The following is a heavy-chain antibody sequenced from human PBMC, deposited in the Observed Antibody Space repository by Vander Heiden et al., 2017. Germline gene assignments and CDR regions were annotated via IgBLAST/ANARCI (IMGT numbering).Heavy chain of an antibody. Sequence: QVQLQASGPGLVKPSQTLSLTCPVSGGSISSGGYYWSWSRQHPGKGLEWIGYIYYSGSTYYNPSLKSRVTISVDTSKNQFSLKLSSVTAADTAVYYCARYAHKQLVDYWGQGTLVTVSS. D-gene: IGHD6-6*01. J-gene: IGHJ4*02. CDR2: IYYSGST. CDR3: ARYAHKQLVDY. CDR1: GGSISSGGYY. V-gene: IGHV4-31*03.